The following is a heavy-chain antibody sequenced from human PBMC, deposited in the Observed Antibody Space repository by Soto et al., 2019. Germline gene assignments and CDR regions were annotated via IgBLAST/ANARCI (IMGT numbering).Heavy chain of an antibody. CDR2: ISANNGNT. CDR1: GYTFTSYG. D-gene: IGHD1-26*01. Sequence: ASVKVSCKASGYTFTSYGISWVRQAPGQGLEWMGWISANNGNTKYAQNFQGRVTMTTDTSTSTAYMELRSLRSDDTAVYYCARGQPIVGSAWGQGTLVTVSS. CDR3: ARGQPIVGSA. V-gene: IGHV1-18*01. J-gene: IGHJ5*02.